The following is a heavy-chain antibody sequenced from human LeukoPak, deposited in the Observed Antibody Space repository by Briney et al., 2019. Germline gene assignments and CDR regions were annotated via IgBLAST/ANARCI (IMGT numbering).Heavy chain of an antibody. CDR3: ASLHSSGYYYARGAFDI. CDR2: INHSGST. D-gene: IGHD3-22*01. V-gene: IGHV4-34*01. CDR1: GGSFSGYH. J-gene: IGHJ3*02. Sequence: PSETLSLTCAVYGGSFSGYHWNWIRQPPGKGLEWIGEINHSGSTNYNPSLKSRVTISVDTSKNQFSLKLSSVTAAVTAVYYCASLHSSGYYYARGAFDIWGQGTMVTVSS.